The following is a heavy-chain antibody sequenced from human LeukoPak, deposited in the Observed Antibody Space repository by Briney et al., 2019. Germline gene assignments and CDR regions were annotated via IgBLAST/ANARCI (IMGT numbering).Heavy chain of an antibody. Sequence: GGSLRLSCAASGFTFSGYWMSWVRQAPGKGLEWVANIKQDGSEKYYVDSVKGRFTISRDNAKNSLYLQMNSLRAEDTAVYYCARELRVYYGSGSYYPDYWGQGTLVTVSS. CDR2: IKQDGSEK. CDR3: ARELRVYYGSGSYYPDY. D-gene: IGHD3-10*01. V-gene: IGHV3-7*01. J-gene: IGHJ4*02. CDR1: GFTFSGYW.